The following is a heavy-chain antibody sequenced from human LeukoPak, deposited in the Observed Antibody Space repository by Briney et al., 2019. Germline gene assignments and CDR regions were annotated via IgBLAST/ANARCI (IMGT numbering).Heavy chain of an antibody. V-gene: IGHV3-48*02. CDR2: ITADSGTP. CDR1: GFTFSTKS. CDR3: ASRDYFDY. Sequence: GSLRLSCVVSGFTFSTKSMNWCRQDPGKGLEWVSYITADSGTPYYADSVKGRFTISRDNAKNSLYLQMNSLRDEDTAVYYCASRDYFDYWGQGTLVTVSS. J-gene: IGHJ4*02.